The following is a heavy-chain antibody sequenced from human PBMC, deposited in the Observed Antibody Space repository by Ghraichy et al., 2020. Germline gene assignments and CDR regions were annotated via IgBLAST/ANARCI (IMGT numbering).Heavy chain of an antibody. V-gene: IGHV1-8*02. D-gene: IGHD2-2*01. J-gene: IGHJ4*02. CDR3: ARGSDIIVVPAASVTYDY. Sequence: ASMKVSCKASGYTFTSYDINWVRQATGQGLEWMGWMNPNSGNTGYAQKFQGRVTMTRNTSISTAYMELSSLRSEDTAVYYCARGSDIIVVPAASVTYDYWGQGTLVTVSS. CDR1: GYTFTSYD. CDR2: MNPNSGNT.